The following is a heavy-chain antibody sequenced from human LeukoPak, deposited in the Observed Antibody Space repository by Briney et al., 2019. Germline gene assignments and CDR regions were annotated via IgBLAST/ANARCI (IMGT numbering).Heavy chain of an antibody. J-gene: IGHJ6*03. CDR2: ISWNSGMI. V-gene: IGHV3-9*03. Sequence: GGSLRLSCAASGFTVSSNYMSWVRQAPGKGLEWVSGISWNSGMIGYADSVKGRFTISRDNAKNSLYLQMNSLRAEDMALYYCAKDGNGDFGYYMDVWGKGTTVTVSS. CDR3: AKDGNGDFGYYMDV. D-gene: IGHD4-17*01. CDR1: GFTVSSNY.